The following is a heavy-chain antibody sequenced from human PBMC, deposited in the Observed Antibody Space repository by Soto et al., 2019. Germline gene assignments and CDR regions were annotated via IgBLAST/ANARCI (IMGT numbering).Heavy chain of an antibody. Sequence: SETLSLTCAVYGGSFSGYYWSWIRQPPGKGLEWIGEINHSGSTNYNPSLKSRVTISVDTSKNQFSLKLSSVTAADTAVYYCARCKLVAAEFDYWGQGTLVTVSS. CDR2: INHSGST. J-gene: IGHJ4*02. CDR3: ARCKLVAAEFDY. V-gene: IGHV4-34*01. CDR1: GGSFSGYY. D-gene: IGHD2-2*01.